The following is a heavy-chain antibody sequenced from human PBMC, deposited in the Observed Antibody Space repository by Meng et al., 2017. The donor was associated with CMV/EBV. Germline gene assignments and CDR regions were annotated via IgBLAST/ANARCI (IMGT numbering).Heavy chain of an antibody. CDR1: RFTFSSYR. V-gene: IGHV3-21*01. CDR3: ARLYCSSTSCPGDY. D-gene: IGHD2-2*01. J-gene: IGHJ4*02. Sequence: ASRFTFSSYRLNWVRQAPGKGLEWVSSISSSSSYIYYADSVKGRFTISRDNAKNSLYLQMNSLRAEDTAVYYCARLYCSSTSCPGDYWGQGTLVTVSS. CDR2: ISSSSSYI.